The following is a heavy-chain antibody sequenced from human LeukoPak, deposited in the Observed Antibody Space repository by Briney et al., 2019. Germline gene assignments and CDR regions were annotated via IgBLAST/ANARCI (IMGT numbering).Heavy chain of an antibody. J-gene: IGHJ4*02. V-gene: IGHV3-30*02. D-gene: IGHD3-10*01. CDR2: IRYDGSNK. Sequence: GGSLRLSCAASGFIFSSYGMHWVRQAPGKGLEWVAFIRYDGSNKYYADSVKGRFTISRDNSKNTLYLQMNSLRAEDTAVYYCARELLWFGEVAHDYWGQGTLVTVSS. CDR1: GFIFSSYG. CDR3: ARELLWFGEVAHDY.